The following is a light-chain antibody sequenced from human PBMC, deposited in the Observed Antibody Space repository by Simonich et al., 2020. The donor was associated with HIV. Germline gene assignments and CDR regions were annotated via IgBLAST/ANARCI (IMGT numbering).Light chain of an antibody. V-gene: IGKV4-1*01. CDR2: WAS. Sequence: DIVMTQSPDSLAVSLGERATINCKSSRNILYNSNNKNYLAWYQQKPAQPPNLLIYWASTRESGVPDRFSASGSGTDFTLTISSLQAEDVAVYYCQQYYSTPLITFGQGTRLEIK. CDR3: QQYYSTPLIT. J-gene: IGKJ5*01. CDR1: RNILYNSNNKNY.